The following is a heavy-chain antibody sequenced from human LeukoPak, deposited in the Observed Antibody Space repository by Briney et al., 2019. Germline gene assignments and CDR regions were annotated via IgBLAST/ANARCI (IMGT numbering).Heavy chain of an antibody. CDR2: ISAYNGNT. Sequence: ASVKVSCKASGYTFTSYGLSWVRQAPGQGLEWMGWISAYNGNTKHAQKLQGRVTMTRDTSTNTAYMELRSLRSDDTAVYYWARGEGSGWYDWGYYFDYWGQGTLVTVSS. CDR1: GYTFTSYG. V-gene: IGHV1-18*01. CDR3: ARGEGSGWYDWGYYFDY. D-gene: IGHD6-19*01. J-gene: IGHJ4*02.